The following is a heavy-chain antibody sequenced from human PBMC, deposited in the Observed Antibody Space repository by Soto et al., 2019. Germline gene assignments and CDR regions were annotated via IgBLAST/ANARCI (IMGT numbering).Heavy chain of an antibody. CDR3: ATGSGWYSPDY. Sequence: EVQLVESGGGLVQPGGSLRLSCAASGFTFSSNWMHWVRQGPGKGLVWVSRIDNDGSSRDYADSVKGRFTISRDNAKNPLYLEMSSLRAEGTAVYYCATGSGWYSPDYWGQGTLVTVSS. V-gene: IGHV3-74*01. D-gene: IGHD6-19*01. CDR2: IDNDGSSR. J-gene: IGHJ4*02. CDR1: GFTFSSNW.